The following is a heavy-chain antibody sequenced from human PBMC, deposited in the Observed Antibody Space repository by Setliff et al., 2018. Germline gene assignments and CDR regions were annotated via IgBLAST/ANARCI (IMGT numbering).Heavy chain of an antibody. CDR1: GDSISSSRYY. CDR2: IYYSGSN. J-gene: IGHJ5*01. Sequence: SETLSLTCTVSGDSISSSRYYWAWIRQPPGKGLEWIGNIYYSGSNDYNPSLKSQVTISLDTSKNQFSLRLTSVTAADTAVYYCARSYHLVLTNWFDAWGHGTLVTVSS. CDR3: ARSYHLVLTNWFDA. D-gene: IGHD1-26*01. V-gene: IGHV4-39*07.